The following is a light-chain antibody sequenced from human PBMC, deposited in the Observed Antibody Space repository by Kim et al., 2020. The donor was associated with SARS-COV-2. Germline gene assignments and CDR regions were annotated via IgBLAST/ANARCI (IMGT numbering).Light chain of an antibody. CDR1: RGSIARHY. Sequence: GKPGTNSCTGSRGSIARHYVQWYQQRPGSAPTTVIYEDNQRPSGVPDRFSGSIDSSSNSASLTISGLKTEDEADYCCQSYDSSNQVFGGGTQLTVL. J-gene: IGLJ2*01. CDR3: QSYDSSNQV. CDR2: EDN. V-gene: IGLV6-57*02.